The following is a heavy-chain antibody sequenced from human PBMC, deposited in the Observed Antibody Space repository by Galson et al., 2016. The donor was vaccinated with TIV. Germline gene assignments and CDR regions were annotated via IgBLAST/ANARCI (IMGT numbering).Heavy chain of an antibody. CDR3: ARTDTLKNYYDSSGYYPF. CDR1: ANTFISYA. CDR2: IISIFRTT. V-gene: IGHV1-69*13. J-gene: IGHJ4*02. Sequence: SVKVSCKASANTFISYAITWVRQAPGQGLEWMGGIISIFRTTQSAQKFQGRVTITADESMSTAYMELSSLRSDDTAVCYCARTDTLKNYYDSSGYYPFWGQGTLVTVSS. D-gene: IGHD3-22*01.